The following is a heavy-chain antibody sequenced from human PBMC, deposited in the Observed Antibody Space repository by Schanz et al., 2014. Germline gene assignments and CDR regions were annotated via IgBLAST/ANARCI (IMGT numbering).Heavy chain of an antibody. D-gene: IGHD2-2*02. J-gene: IGHJ6*03. CDR1: GGTFSSYT. CDR3: AGTYCSSTSCYTGYYYMDV. Sequence: QVQLVQSEAEVKKPGSSVKVSCKASGGTFSSYTISWVRQAPGQGLEWMGRIIPILGIANYAQNFQGRVTITADKSTSTAYMELTSLRSEDTAVYYCAGTYCSSTSCYTGYYYMDVWGKGTTVAAS. V-gene: IGHV1-69*02. CDR2: IIPILGIA.